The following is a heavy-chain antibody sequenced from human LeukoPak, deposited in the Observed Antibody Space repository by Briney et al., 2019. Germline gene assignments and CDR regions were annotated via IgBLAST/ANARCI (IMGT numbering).Heavy chain of an antibody. J-gene: IGHJ4*02. CDR2: TYYRSKWYN. CDR3: AREALSIDY. CDR1: GDSVFSNSAA. V-gene: IGHV6-1*01. Sequence: SQTLSLTCAISGDSVFSNSAAWTWIRQSPSRGLEWLGRTYYRSKWYNDYAESVKSRITINPDTSKNQFSLQLNSVTPEDTAMYYCAREALSIDYWGQGTLVTVSS.